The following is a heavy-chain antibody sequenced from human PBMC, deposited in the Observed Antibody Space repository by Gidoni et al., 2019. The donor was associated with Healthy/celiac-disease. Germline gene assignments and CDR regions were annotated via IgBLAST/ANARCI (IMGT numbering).Heavy chain of an antibody. CDR2: IYYGGST. Sequence: QLQLQESGPGLVKPSETLSLTCTVSGGSISISSYYGGWIRQPPGKGLEWIGLIYYGGSTYYTPSLKSRLTISVYTSKNQFSLKLSSVTAADTAVYYCAREPPMTAMVTNRGQGTLVTVSS. J-gene: IGHJ4*02. CDR1: GGSISISSYY. CDR3: AREPPMTAMVTN. D-gene: IGHD5-18*01. V-gene: IGHV4-39*02.